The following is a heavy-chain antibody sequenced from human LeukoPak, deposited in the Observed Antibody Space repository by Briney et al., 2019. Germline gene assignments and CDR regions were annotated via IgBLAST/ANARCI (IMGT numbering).Heavy chain of an antibody. CDR3: ARARYSYGYGGYFDY. J-gene: IGHJ4*02. D-gene: IGHD5-18*01. CDR1: GFTFSSYW. CDR2: INSDGSST. Sequence: GGSPRLSCAASGFTFSSYWMHWVRQAPGKGLVWVSRINSDGSSTSYADSVKGRFTISRDNAKNTLYLQMNSLRAEDTAVYYCARARYSYGYGGYFDYWGQGTLVTVSS. V-gene: IGHV3-74*01.